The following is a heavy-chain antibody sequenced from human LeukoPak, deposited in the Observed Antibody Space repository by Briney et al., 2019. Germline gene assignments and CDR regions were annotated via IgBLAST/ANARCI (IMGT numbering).Heavy chain of an antibody. CDR1: GFTFGDYA. J-gene: IGHJ4*02. CDR3: AKGMGFRLTGYYPDY. D-gene: IGHD3-9*01. V-gene: IGHV3-9*01. Sequence: GGSLRLSCAASGFTFGDYAMHWVRQAPGKGLEWVSGISWNSDSIGYADSVKGRFTISRDNAKNSLYLQMNSLRDEDTAVYYCAKGMGFRLTGYYPDYWGQGTQVTVSS. CDR2: ISWNSDSI.